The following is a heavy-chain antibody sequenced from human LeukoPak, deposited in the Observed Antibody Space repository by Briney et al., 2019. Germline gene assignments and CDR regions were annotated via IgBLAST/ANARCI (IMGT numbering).Heavy chain of an antibody. D-gene: IGHD3-10*01. Sequence: ASVKVSCKASGYTFTSYGISWVRQAPGQGLEWMGWISAYNGNTNYAQKLQGRVTMTTDTSTSTAYMELRSLRSDDTAVYYCARSSSGLLWFGEPRSDYYYYYMDVWGKGTTVTISS. CDR2: ISAYNGNT. CDR3: ARSSSGLLWFGEPRSDYYYYYMDV. V-gene: IGHV1-18*01. J-gene: IGHJ6*03. CDR1: GYTFTSYG.